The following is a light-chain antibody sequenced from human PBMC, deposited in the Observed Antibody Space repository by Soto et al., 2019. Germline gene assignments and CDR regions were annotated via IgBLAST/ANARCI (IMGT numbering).Light chain of an antibody. Sequence: ALTQPASVSGSPGQSITISCTGTSGDVGGYNYVSWYQQHPGKAPKLMIYDVSNRPSGVSNRFSGSKSGNTASLTISGLQAEDEADYYCSSYTSSSTRVFGTGTKVTVL. CDR2: DVS. J-gene: IGLJ1*01. CDR1: SGDVGGYNY. V-gene: IGLV2-14*01. CDR3: SSYTSSSTRV.